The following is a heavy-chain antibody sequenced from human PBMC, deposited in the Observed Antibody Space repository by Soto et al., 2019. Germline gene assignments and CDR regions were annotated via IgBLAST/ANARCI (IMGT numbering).Heavy chain of an antibody. CDR3: ARRYCSSASCPRNYYGMDV. J-gene: IGHJ6*02. CDR2: IDPIDSYT. D-gene: IGHD2-2*01. CDR1: GYNFASYW. V-gene: IGHV5-10-1*01. Sequence: ESLKISCQGSGYNFASYWISWVRQMPGKGLEWMGRIDPIDSYTNYSPSFQGHVTISADKSISTAYLQWSSLKASDTAMYYCARRYCSSASCPRNYYGMDVWGQGTTVTVSS.